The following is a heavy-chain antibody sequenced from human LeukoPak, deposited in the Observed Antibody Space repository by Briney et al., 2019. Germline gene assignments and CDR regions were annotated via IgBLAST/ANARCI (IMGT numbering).Heavy chain of an antibody. J-gene: IGHJ5*02. Sequence: SETLSLTCTVSGGSISSGSYYWSWIRQPAGKGLEWIGRIYTSGSTNYNPSLKSRVTISVDTSKNQFSLKLSSVTAADTAVYYCARGTPSSIAARGGNWIDPWGQGTLVTVSS. CDR3: ARGTPSSIAARGGNWIDP. CDR2: IYTSGST. CDR1: GGSISSGSYY. D-gene: IGHD6-6*01. V-gene: IGHV4-61*02.